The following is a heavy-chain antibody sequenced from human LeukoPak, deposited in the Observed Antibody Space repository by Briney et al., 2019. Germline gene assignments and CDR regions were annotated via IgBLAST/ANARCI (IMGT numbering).Heavy chain of an antibody. CDR3: ARDLGYSSGWPRNYYYGMDV. CDR1: GGTFSSYT. J-gene: IGHJ6*02. Sequence: SVKLSCKASGGTFSSYTISWVRQAPGQGLEWMGRIIPILGIANYAQKFQGRVTITADKSTSTAYMELSSLRSEDTAVYYCARDLGYSSGWPRNYYYGMDVWGQGTTVTVSS. CDR2: IIPILGIA. D-gene: IGHD6-19*01. V-gene: IGHV1-69*04.